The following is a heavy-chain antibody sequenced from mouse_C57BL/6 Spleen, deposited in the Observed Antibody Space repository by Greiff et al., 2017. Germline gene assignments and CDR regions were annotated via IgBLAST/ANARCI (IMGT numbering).Heavy chain of an antibody. CDR3: ARNYGSYYAMDY. CDR2: IDPSDSYT. V-gene: IGHV1-69*01. J-gene: IGHJ4*01. Sequence: VQLQQPGAELVMPGASVMLSCKASGYTFTSYWMHWVKQRPGQGLEWIGEIDPSDSYTNYNQKFKGKSTLTVDKSSSTAYMQLSSLTSEDSAVYYYARNYGSYYAMDYWGQGTSVTVSS. D-gene: IGHD1-1*01. CDR1: GYTFTSYW.